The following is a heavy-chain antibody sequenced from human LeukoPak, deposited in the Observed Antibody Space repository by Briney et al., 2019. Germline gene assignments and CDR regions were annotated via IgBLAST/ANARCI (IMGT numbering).Heavy chain of an antibody. CDR2: IYYSGST. CDR1: GGSIDTYY. CDR3: ARGLRSWYFDY. Sequence: SETLSLTCTISGGSIDTYYWSWIRQPPWKGLEWIGYIYYSGSTSYNPSLKSRVTMSLDTSKNQFSLKVRPVTAADTAVYYCARGLRSWYFDYWGQGTLVTVSS. D-gene: IGHD6-13*01. J-gene: IGHJ4*02. V-gene: IGHV4-59*12.